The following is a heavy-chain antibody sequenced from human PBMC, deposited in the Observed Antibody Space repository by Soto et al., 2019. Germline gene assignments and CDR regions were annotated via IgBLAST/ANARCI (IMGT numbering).Heavy chain of an antibody. V-gene: IGHV1-3*01. CDR3: ARRHSTSGGFDH. CDR2: INAGNGNA. J-gene: IGHJ4*02. CDR1: GCTFTNYA. D-gene: IGHD6-6*01. Sequence: VASVKVSCKTSGCTFTNYAMHWVRQAPGQRLEWMGWINAGNGNAEYSQKFQGRVTITRDTSASTAYMELSSLTSEDTAVYSCARRHSTSGGFDHWGQGTLVTVSS.